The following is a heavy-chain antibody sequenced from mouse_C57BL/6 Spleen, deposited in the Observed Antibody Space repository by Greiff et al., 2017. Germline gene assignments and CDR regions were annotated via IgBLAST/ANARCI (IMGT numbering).Heavy chain of an antibody. D-gene: IGHD2-4*01. V-gene: IGHV5-4*01. CDR1: GFTFSSYA. CDR3: ARDPRIYDYDDWCAY. Sequence: EVKLVESGGGLVKRGGSLKLSCAASGFTFSSYAMSWVRQTPEKRLEWVATISDGGSYTYYPDNVKGRFTISRDNAKNNLYLQMSQLKSEYTAMDYCARDPRIYDYDDWCAYWGQGTLVTVSA. J-gene: IGHJ3*01. CDR2: ISDGGSYT.